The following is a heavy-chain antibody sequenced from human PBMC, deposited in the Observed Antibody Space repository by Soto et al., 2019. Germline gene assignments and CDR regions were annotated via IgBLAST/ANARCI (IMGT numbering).Heavy chain of an antibody. CDR3: ARAGYYRFDS. V-gene: IGHV3-74*01. Sequence: PGWSLRLSCTASLFTFTFSSYCMHCFRQSPLKGLVWVSRINSDGSSITYEDSVKGRFTISRDNAKNTVYLQMNSLRGEDTAVYYCARAGYYRFDSWGQGTPVTVSS. D-gene: IGHD3-22*01. CDR2: INSDGSSI. J-gene: IGHJ4*02. CDR1: LFTFTFSSYC.